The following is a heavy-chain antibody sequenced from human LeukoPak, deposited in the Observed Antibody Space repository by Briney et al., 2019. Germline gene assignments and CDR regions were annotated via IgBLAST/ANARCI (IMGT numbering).Heavy chain of an antibody. CDR1: GFKFSGSS. Sequence: GGSLRLSCAASGFKFSGSSVHWVRQASGKGLEWVGRIRSKTDNYATAYAASVEGRFTISRDDSGNTAYLQMNSLTTEDTAVYYCISLDYDILTGSPQGWGQGTLVTVSS. J-gene: IGHJ4*02. D-gene: IGHD3-9*01. CDR2: IRSKTDNYAT. CDR3: ISLDYDILTGSPQG. V-gene: IGHV3-73*01.